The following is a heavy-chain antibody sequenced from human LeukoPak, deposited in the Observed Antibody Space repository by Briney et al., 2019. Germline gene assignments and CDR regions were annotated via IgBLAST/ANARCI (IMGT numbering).Heavy chain of an antibody. Sequence: GASVKVSCKASGGTFSSYAISWVRQAPGQGLEWMGGIIPIFGTANYAQKFQGRVTITADESTSTAYMELSSLRSEDTAVYYCARKVQYYDFWSGYGSVGYLDYWGQGTLVTVSS. V-gene: IGHV1-69*13. CDR1: GGTFSSYA. CDR3: ARKVQYYDFWSGYGSVGYLDY. D-gene: IGHD3-3*01. CDR2: IIPIFGTA. J-gene: IGHJ4*02.